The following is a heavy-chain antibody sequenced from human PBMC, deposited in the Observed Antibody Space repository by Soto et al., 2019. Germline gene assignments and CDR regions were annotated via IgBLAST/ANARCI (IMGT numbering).Heavy chain of an antibody. CDR1: GYTFTNYA. J-gene: IGHJ4*02. Sequence: GASVKVSCKASGYTFTNYAMQWVRQAPGQRLEWMGWINAGNGNTKYSQKFQGRVTIARDTSATTAYMELSSLRSEDTAVYYCARSMTSVTTANYYFNYWGQGTLVTAPQ. V-gene: IGHV1-3*01. CDR3: ARSMTSVTTANYYFNY. D-gene: IGHD4-17*01. CDR2: INAGNGNT.